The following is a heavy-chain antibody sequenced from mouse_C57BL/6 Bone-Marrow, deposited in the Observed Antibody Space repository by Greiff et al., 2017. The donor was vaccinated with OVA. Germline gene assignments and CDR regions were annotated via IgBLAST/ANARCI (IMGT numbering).Heavy chain of an antibody. D-gene: IGHD1-1*01. V-gene: IGHV1-18*01. CDR2: INPNNGGT. CDR1: GYTFTDYN. CDR3: ARITTVVATEWYFDV. Sequence: VQLQQSGPELVKPGASVKIPCKASGYTFTDYNMDWVKQSHGKSLEWIGDINPNNGGTIYNQKFKGKATLTVDKSSSPAYMELRSLTSEDTAVYYCARITTVVATEWYFDVWGTGTTVTVSS. J-gene: IGHJ1*03.